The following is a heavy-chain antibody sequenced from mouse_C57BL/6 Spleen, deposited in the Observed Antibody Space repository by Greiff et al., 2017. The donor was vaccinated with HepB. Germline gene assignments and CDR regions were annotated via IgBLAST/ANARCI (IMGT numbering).Heavy chain of an antibody. D-gene: IGHD1-1*01. CDR1: GFSLTSYG. CDR3: AKGTTVVAPYAMDY. Sequence: VKLLESGPGLVQPSQSLSITCTVSGFSLTSYGVHWVRQSPGKGLEWLGVIWRGGSTDYNAAFMSRLSITKDNSKSQVFFKMNSLQADDTAIYYCAKGTTVVAPYAMDYWGQGTSVTVSS. V-gene: IGHV2-5*01. CDR2: IWRGGST. J-gene: IGHJ4*01.